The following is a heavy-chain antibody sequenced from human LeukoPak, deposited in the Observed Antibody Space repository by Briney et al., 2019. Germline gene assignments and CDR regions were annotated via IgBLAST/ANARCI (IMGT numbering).Heavy chain of an antibody. CDR3: AGTPPEGGDYLYYFDY. V-gene: IGHV3-30-3*01. CDR2: ISYDGSNK. CDR1: GFTFSSYA. Sequence: GGSLRLSCAASGFTFSSYAMHWVRQAPGKGLEWVAVISYDGSNKYYADSVKGRFTISRDNSKNTLYLQMNSLRAEDTAVYYCAGTPPEGGDYLYYFDYWGQGTLVTVSS. D-gene: IGHD4-17*01. J-gene: IGHJ4*02.